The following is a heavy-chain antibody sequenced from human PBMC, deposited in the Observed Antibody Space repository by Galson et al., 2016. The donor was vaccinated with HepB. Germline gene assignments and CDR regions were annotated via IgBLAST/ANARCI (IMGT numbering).Heavy chain of an antibody. D-gene: IGHD2-21*02. CDR1: TYIFSNYW. V-gene: IGHV5-51*01. J-gene: IGHJ1*01. CDR2: IYPGDSET. CDR3: MRHGSNSDWLTAFQN. Sequence: QSGAEVKKPGESLKISCQGSTYIFSNYWIGWVRQMPGKGLEWVGIIYPGDSETIYSPTFQGRVTISADKSIGTAYLQWNSLKVSDTAIYYCMRHGSNSDWLTAFQNWGQGTLVSVSS.